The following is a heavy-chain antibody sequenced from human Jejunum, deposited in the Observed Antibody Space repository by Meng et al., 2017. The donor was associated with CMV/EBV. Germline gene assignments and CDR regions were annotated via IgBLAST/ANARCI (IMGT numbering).Heavy chain of an antibody. V-gene: IGHV4-34*01. CDR2: ISHGGIT. CDR1: GGSLSPYY. J-gene: IGHJ4*02. Sequence: QVQLQQWGAGLLNSSETLSLTCAVYGGSLSPYYWTWIRQIPGKGLEWIGEISHGGITNYNPSLKSRVTLLIDTSKNQFSLKLSSVTAADTAVYYCGMERVNWGQGIPVTVSS. CDR3: GMERVN. D-gene: IGHD1-1*01.